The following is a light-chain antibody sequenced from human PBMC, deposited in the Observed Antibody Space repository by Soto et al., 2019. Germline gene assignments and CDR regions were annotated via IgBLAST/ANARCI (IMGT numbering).Light chain of an antibody. CDR3: QQYGSPSPLFT. CDR1: QSVSSSY. J-gene: IGKJ3*01. V-gene: IGKV3-20*01. CDR2: GAS. Sequence: EIVLTQSPGTLSLSPGERATLSCRASQSVSSSYLAWYQQKPGQAPSLLIYGASSRATGIPDRFSGSGSGTDFTLTISSLEPEDFAVYYCQQYGSPSPLFTFGPGTKVDIK.